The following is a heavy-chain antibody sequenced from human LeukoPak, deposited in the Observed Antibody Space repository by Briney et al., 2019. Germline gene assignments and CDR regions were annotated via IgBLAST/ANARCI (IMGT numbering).Heavy chain of an antibody. J-gene: IGHJ4*02. CDR3: AKDGGSVVPADTFDY. V-gene: IGHV3-23*01. D-gene: IGHD2-2*01. CDR1: GFTFSSYA. CDR2: ISGSGGST. Sequence: GGSLRLSWAASGFTFSSYAMSWVRQAPGKGLEWVSAISGSGGSTYYADSVKGRFTISRDNSKNTLYLQMNSLRAEDTAVYYCAKDGGSVVPADTFDYWGQGPLVTVSS.